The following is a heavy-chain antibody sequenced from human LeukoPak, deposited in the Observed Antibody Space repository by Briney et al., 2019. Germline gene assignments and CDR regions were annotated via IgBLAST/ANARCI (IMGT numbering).Heavy chain of an antibody. CDR2: IKQDGSEK. V-gene: IGHV3-7*01. CDR1: GFTFSSYW. D-gene: IGHD3-22*01. Sequence: GGSLRLSCAASGFTFSSYWMSWVRQAPGKGLEWVANIKQDGSEKYYVDSVKGRFTISRDNAKNSLYLQMNSLRAEDTAVYYCARAYLYYYDSSGYYSWGKGTLVTVSS. CDR3: ARAYLYYYDSSGYYS. J-gene: IGHJ4*02.